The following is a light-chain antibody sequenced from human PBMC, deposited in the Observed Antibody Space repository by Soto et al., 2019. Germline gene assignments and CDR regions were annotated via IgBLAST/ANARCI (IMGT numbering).Light chain of an antibody. CDR3: MQALQTPIT. CDR1: QSLVYSDGNTY. J-gene: IGKJ5*01. V-gene: IGKV2-28*01. Sequence: DVVMTQSPLSLPVTLGQPASISCRSSQSLVYSDGNTYLNWFHQRPGQSPRRLIYLGSNRASGVPDRFSGSGSGTDFTLKISRVEAEDVGVYYCMQALQTPITFGQGTRLESK. CDR2: LGS.